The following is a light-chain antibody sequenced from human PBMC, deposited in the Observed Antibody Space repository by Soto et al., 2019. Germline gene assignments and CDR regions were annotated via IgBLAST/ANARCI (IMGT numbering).Light chain of an antibody. J-gene: IGKJ1*01. V-gene: IGKV1-5*01. CDR3: QQYNSYSPTWT. CDR1: QSISSW. CDR2: DAS. Sequence: DIQMTQSPSTLSASVGDRVTITCRASQSISSWLAWYQQKPGKAPKLLIYDASSLESGVPSRFSGSGSGTGFTLTISSLQPDDFATYYCQQYNSYSPTWTFGQGTKVDIK.